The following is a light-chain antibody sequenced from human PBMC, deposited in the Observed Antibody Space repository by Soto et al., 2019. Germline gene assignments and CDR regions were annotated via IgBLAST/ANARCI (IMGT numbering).Light chain of an antibody. Sequence: DIQMTQSPSSLSASVGHRVTITCRASQGISNYLAWYQQKPGTVPKLLIYAASTLQPGVPSRFSGSGSGTDFTLSISSLQPEDVATYYCQKYNSAPHTFGGGTKVEIK. CDR1: QGISNY. J-gene: IGKJ4*01. CDR2: AAS. V-gene: IGKV1-27*01. CDR3: QKYNSAPHT.